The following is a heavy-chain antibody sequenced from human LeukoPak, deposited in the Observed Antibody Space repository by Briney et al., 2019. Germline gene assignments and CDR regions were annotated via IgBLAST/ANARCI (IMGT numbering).Heavy chain of an antibody. D-gene: IGHD3-3*01. Sequence: GGSLRLSCAASGFTFSSYAMSWIRQAPGKRLEWVSYISSSGSTIYYADSVKGRFTISRDNAKNSLYLQMNSLRAEDTAVYYCARDLTGFWSGYPYDYWGQGTLVTVSS. J-gene: IGHJ4*02. CDR1: GFTFSSYA. V-gene: IGHV3-11*04. CDR2: ISSSGSTI. CDR3: ARDLTGFWSGYPYDY.